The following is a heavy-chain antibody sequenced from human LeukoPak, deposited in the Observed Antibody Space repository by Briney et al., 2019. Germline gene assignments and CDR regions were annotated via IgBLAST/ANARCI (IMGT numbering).Heavy chain of an antibody. V-gene: IGHV4-4*07. CDR1: GGSISSYY. CDR2: IYSSGST. J-gene: IGHJ3*02. D-gene: IGHD6-13*01. CDR3: VRSDSSSSHTAFEI. Sequence: PSETLSLTCTVSGGSISSYYWSWIRQPAGKGLEWIGRIYSSGSTNHNPSLESRVTMSVDTSKNQFSLKLSSVTAADTAVYYCVRSDSSSSHTAFEIWGQGTMVTVSS.